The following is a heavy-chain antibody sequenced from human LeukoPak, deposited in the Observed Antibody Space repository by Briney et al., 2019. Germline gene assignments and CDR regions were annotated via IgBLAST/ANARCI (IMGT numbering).Heavy chain of an antibody. V-gene: IGHV1-69*01. D-gene: IGHD5-12*01. CDR1: GCTFSSYA. CDR2: IIPIFGTA. CDR3: ARDTSGYGGYFDY. Sequence: GASVKVSCKASGCTFSSYAISWVRQAPGQGLEWMGGIIPIFGTANYAQKFQGRVTITADESTSTAYMELSSLRSEDTAVYYCARDTSGYGGYFDYWGQGTLVTVSS. J-gene: IGHJ4*02.